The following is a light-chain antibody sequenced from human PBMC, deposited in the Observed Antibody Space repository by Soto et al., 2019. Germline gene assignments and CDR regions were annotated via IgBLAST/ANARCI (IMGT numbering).Light chain of an antibody. Sequence: DIQMTQSPYSLSASVGDRVTITCQASQDIRKYLSWYQQKPGRAPKLLIYGASNLETGVPSRFSGSGYGTDFTFTISSLQPEDIATYYCQHYDNLPPFTFGPGTKVAIK. CDR3: QHYDNLPPFT. CDR2: GAS. J-gene: IGKJ3*01. CDR1: QDIRKY. V-gene: IGKV1-33*01.